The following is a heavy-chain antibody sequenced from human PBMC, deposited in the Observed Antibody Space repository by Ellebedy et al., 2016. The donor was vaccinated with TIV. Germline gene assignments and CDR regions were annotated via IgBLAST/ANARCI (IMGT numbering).Heavy chain of an antibody. CDR1: GYTFTSYG. D-gene: IGHD4-17*01. CDR3: AGGNYGVPFDP. J-gene: IGHJ5*02. V-gene: IGHV1-18*01. Sequence: ASVKVSCXASGYTFTSYGISWVRQAPGQGLEWMGWISAYNGNTNYAQKLQGRVTMTADTSTSTTYMELRNLRSDDTAVYYCAGGNYGVPFDPWGQGTLVTVSS. CDR2: ISAYNGNT.